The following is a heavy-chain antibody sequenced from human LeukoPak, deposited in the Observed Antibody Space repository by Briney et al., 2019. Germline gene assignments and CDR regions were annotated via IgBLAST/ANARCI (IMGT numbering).Heavy chain of an antibody. CDR3: ASVGYSSSWYSYYYYYYMDV. D-gene: IGHD6-13*01. CDR2: FNHSGST. V-gene: IGHV4-34*01. CDR1: GGSFSGYY. Sequence: SETLSLTCAVYGGSFSGYYWSWIRQPPGKGLEWIGEFNHSGSTNYNPSHKSRVTISVDMSKNQFSLKLSSVTAADTAVYYCASVGYSSSWYSYYYYYYMDVWGKGTTVTVSS. J-gene: IGHJ6*03.